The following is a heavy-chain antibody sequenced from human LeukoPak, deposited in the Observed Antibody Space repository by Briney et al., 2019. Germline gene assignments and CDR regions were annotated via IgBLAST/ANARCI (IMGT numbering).Heavy chain of an antibody. D-gene: IGHD5-12*01. CDR3: ARVGQAGYVGYPLDY. CDR1: GFTFSSYW. CDR2: INSDGSST. J-gene: IGHJ4*02. V-gene: IGHV3-74*01. Sequence: GGSLRLSCAASGFTFSSYWMHWVRQAPEKGLMWVSRINSDGSSTSYADSVKGRFTISRDNAKNMLYLQMNSLRAEDTAVFYCARVGQAGYVGYPLDYRGQGTLVTVSS.